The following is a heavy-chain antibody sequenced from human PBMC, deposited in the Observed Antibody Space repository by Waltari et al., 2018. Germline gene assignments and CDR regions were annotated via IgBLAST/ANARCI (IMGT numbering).Heavy chain of an antibody. D-gene: IGHD6-19*01. CDR3: VAATPSSDK. Sequence: EVELVESGGGLVQPGGSLRLSCEVSGVSLSDRGMHWVRQTPEKGLLVVGRVNSDGSKTAYADSVRGRFIISRDTARNTLFLQMSSVRVDDTALYYCVAATPSSDKWGQGTLVTVSS. CDR1: GVSLSDRG. J-gene: IGHJ4*02. V-gene: IGHV3-74*01. CDR2: VNSDGSKT.